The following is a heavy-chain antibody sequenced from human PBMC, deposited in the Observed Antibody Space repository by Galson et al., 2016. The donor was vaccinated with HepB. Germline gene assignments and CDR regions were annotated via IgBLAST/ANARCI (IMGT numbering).Heavy chain of an antibody. Sequence: SVKVSCKASGDTFSIYNFGWVRQAPGQGLEWMGGIVPVLGTPNYAQRFQGRVTLTADESTNTVYMELSGLTSEDTAVYYCARDASDVTQLVLNDAFDLWGRGTTVIVSS. V-gene: IGHV1-69*13. D-gene: IGHD4-23*01. CDR1: GDTFSIYN. J-gene: IGHJ3*01. CDR3: ARDASDVTQLVLNDAFDL. CDR2: IVPVLGTP.